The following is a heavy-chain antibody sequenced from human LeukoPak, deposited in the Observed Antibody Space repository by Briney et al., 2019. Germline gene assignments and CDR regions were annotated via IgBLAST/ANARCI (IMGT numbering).Heavy chain of an antibody. Sequence: GGSLRLSCAASEFIFSGYWMNWVRQAPGKGLEWVANIKQDGSEKQYVDSVRGRFTISRDNAKNSLYLQMNSLRVGDTAVYYCARDGFVGAADYWGQGTLVTVSS. V-gene: IGHV3-7*01. D-gene: IGHD6-13*01. CDR1: EFIFSGYW. CDR2: IKQDGSEK. J-gene: IGHJ4*02. CDR3: ARDGFVGAADY.